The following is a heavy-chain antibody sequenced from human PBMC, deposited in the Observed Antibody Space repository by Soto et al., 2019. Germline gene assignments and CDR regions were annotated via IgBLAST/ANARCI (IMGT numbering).Heavy chain of an antibody. D-gene: IGHD1-26*01. CDR1: GFTVSSNY. J-gene: IGHJ3*02. CDR2: IYSGGST. Sequence: GGSLRLSCAASGFTVSSNYMSWVRQAPVKGLEWASVIYSGGSTYYADSVKGRFTISRDNSKNTLYLQMNSLRAEDTAVYYCGDSGSYSLAFDIWGQGPMVTVSS. V-gene: IGHV3-53*01. CDR3: GDSGSYSLAFDI.